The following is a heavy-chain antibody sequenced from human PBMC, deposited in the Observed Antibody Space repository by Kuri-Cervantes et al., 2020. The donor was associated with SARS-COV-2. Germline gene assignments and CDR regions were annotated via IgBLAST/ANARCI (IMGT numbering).Heavy chain of an antibody. V-gene: IGHV3-7*01. CDR3: ASLGGTSWHDY. Sequence: GESLKISCAASGFTFSSYWLGWVRQAPGKGLEWVANIKQDGSEKYYVDSVKGRFTISRDKAKNSLYLQMNSLRAEDTAVYYCASLGGTSWHDYWGQGTLVTVSS. CDR1: GFTFSSYW. CDR2: IKQDGSEK. J-gene: IGHJ4*02. D-gene: IGHD2-2*01.